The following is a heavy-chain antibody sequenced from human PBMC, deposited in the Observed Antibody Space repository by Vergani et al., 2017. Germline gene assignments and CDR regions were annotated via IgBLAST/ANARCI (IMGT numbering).Heavy chain of an antibody. CDR1: GFTFDDYA. CDR3: ARDQNSWSALDY. Sequence: EVQLVESGGGLVQPGRSLRLSCAASGFTFDDYAMHWVRQAPGKGLEWVSGISWNSGSIGYADSVKGRFTISRDNAKNSLYLQMNSLRAEDTALYYCARDQNSWSALDYWGQGTLVTVSS. J-gene: IGHJ4*02. D-gene: IGHD6-13*01. CDR2: ISWNSGSI. V-gene: IGHV3-9*01.